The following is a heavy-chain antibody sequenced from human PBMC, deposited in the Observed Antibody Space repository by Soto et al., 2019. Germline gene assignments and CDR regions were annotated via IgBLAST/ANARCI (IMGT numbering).Heavy chain of an antibody. D-gene: IGHD2-2*01. CDR3: AKGLGSSTSYFDY. CDR1: EFTFSSYG. J-gene: IGHJ4*02. CDR2: ISYDGSNK. Sequence: GGSLRLSCAASEFTFSSYGMHWVRQAPGKGLEWVAVISYDGSNKYYADSVKGRLTISRDNFKNTLYLQMNSLRAEDTAVYYCAKGLGSSTSYFDYWGQGTLVTVSS. V-gene: IGHV3-30*18.